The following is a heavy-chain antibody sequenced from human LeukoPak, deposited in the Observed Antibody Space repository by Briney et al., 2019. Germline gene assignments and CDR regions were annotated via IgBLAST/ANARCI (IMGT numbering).Heavy chain of an antibody. CDR3: ARKVSGSPKAYNRFDP. V-gene: IGHV1-46*01. CDR1: GYTFTSYY. Sequence: ASVKVSCKASGYTFTSYYMHWVRQAPGQGLEWMGIINPSGGSTSYAQKFQGRVTMTRDTSISTVYMELNRLRFDDTAVYYCARKVSGSPKAYNRFDPWGQGTLVTVSS. D-gene: IGHD1-26*01. J-gene: IGHJ5*02. CDR2: INPSGGST.